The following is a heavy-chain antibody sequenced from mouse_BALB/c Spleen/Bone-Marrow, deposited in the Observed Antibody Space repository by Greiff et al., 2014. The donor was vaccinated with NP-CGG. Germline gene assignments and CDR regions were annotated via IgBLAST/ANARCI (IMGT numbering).Heavy chain of an antibody. Sequence: EVKVEESGGGLVQPKGSLKLSCAASGFTFNTYAMNWVRQAPGKGLEWVARIRSKSHNYATYYADSVKDRFTIPRDDSQSMLYLQMNNLQTEDTAMYFCVRHYYGYAPYAMDYWGQGTSVTVSS. CDR3: VRHYYGYAPYAMDY. CDR1: GFTFNTYA. D-gene: IGHD1-2*01. V-gene: IGHV10-1*02. J-gene: IGHJ4*01. CDR2: IRSKSHNYAT.